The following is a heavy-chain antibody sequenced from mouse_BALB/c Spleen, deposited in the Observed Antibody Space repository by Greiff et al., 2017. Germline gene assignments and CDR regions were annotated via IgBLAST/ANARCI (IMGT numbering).Heavy chain of an antibody. D-gene: IGHD2-14*01. Sequence: VQLQQSGAELVRPGSSVKISCKASGYAFSSYWMNWVKQRPGQGLEWIGQIYPGDGDTNYNGKFKGKATLTADKSSSTAYMQLSSLTSEDSAVYFCARNYRYDVWFAYWGQGTLVTVSA. V-gene: IGHV1-80*01. J-gene: IGHJ3*01. CDR3: ARNYRYDVWFAY. CDR1: GYAFSSYW. CDR2: IYPGDGDT.